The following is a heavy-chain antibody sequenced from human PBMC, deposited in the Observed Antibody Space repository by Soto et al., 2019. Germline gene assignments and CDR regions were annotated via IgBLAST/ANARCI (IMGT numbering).Heavy chain of an antibody. CDR3: ARGTGSSWYDY. V-gene: IGHV1-3*01. J-gene: IGHJ4*02. Sequence: SVKVSCKASGYTFISHATHWVRQAPGQGLEWMGWINAVSDDTKYSEKFQGRVTISRDTSANTAYMDLSGLRTEDTAVYFCARGTGSSWYDYWSQGTLVTVSS. CDR2: INAVSDDT. CDR1: GYTFISHA. D-gene: IGHD6-13*01.